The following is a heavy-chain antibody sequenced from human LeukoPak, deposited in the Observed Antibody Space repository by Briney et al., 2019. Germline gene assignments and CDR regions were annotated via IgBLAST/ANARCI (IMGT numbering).Heavy chain of an antibody. J-gene: IGHJ4*02. Sequence: GGSLRLSCAASGFTFSSYAMSWVRQAPGKGLEWVLAISGSGGSTYYADSVKGRFTISRDNSKNTLYLQMNSLRAEDTAVYYCASIVVVPAATLDYWGQGTLVTVSS. D-gene: IGHD2-2*01. CDR2: ISGSGGST. CDR1: GFTFSSYA. V-gene: IGHV3-23*01. CDR3: ASIVVVPAATLDY.